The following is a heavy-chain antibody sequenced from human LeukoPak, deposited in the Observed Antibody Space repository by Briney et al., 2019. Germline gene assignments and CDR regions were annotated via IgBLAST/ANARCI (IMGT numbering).Heavy chain of an antibody. Sequence: SVKVSCKASGGTFSSYAISWVRQAPGQGLEWMGGIIPIFGTANYAQKFQGRVTITADESTSTAYMELSSLRSEDTAVYYCARVAVATDGLDYWGQGTLVTVSS. J-gene: IGHJ4*02. D-gene: IGHD2-15*01. CDR2: IIPIFGTA. CDR3: ARVAVATDGLDY. CDR1: GGTFSSYA. V-gene: IGHV1-69*13.